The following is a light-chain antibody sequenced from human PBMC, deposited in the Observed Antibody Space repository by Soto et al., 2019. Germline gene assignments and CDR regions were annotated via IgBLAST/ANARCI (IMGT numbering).Light chain of an antibody. V-gene: IGLV4-69*01. CDR2: LNSDGSH. CDR1: SGHNKYT. J-gene: IGLJ2*01. Sequence: QLVLTQSPSASASLGGSVKLTCTLSSGHNKYTIAWHQQQPEKGPRYLMNLNSDGSHIKGDGIPDRFSGSSSGADRYLTISSLQSEDEADYFCQTWGTGVHVVFGGGTKLTVL. CDR3: QTWGTGVHVV.